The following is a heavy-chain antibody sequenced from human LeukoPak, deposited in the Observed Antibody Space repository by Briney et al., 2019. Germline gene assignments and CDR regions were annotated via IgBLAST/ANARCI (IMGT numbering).Heavy chain of an antibody. CDR2: IYSGGSP. V-gene: IGHV3-66*01. J-gene: IGHJ4*02. D-gene: IGHD1-26*01. CDR1: GFTVSSNY. CDR3: AREPHKKWELLEYYLDY. Sequence: PGGSLRLSCAASGFTVSSNYMSWVRQAPGKGLEWVSVIYSGGSPYYADSVKGRFTTSRDNSKNTLYLQMNSLRAEDTAVYYCAREPHKKWELLEYYLDYWGQGTLVTVSS.